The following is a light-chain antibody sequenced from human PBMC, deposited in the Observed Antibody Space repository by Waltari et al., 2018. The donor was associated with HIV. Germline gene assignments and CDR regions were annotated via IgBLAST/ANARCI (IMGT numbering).Light chain of an antibody. CDR1: ALPKKY. CDR3: LSADSSGTYRGYV. Sequence: SYELTQPPSVSVSLGQMARITCSGEALPKKYAYWYQQKPGQFPVLVIYKDSERPSGGPERFSGSSSGTIVTLTISGVQAEDEADYYCLSADSSGTYRGYVFGTGTKVTVL. J-gene: IGLJ1*01. V-gene: IGLV3-16*01. CDR2: KDS.